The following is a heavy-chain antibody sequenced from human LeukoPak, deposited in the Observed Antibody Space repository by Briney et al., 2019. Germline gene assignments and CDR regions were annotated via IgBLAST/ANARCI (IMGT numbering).Heavy chain of an antibody. CDR3: ARVKYDYVWGSYRDIDLTDY. V-gene: IGHV4-39*07. Sequence: MSSETLSLTCTVSGVSINSNSYYWGWIRQPPGKGLEWIGSIYYSGSTYYNPSLKSRVTISVDTSKNQFSLKLSSVTAADTAVYYCARVKYDYVWGSYRDIDLTDYWGQGTLVTVSS. D-gene: IGHD3-16*02. J-gene: IGHJ4*02. CDR1: GVSINSNSYY. CDR2: IYYSGST.